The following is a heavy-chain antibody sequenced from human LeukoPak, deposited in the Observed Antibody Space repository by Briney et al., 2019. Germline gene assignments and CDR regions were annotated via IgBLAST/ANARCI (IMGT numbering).Heavy chain of an antibody. CDR2: IYSSGST. J-gene: IGHJ4*02. V-gene: IGHV4-4*07. CDR1: AASVSAFH. Sequence: SETLSRNCTVSAASVSAFHWTWFRQPAGKTLEWIGLIYSSGSTLLNPSLKTRVAMSLDLTNNQLSLRLTSLTAADTAMYYCARKDGDYWGQGTLVTVSS. CDR3: ARKDGDY.